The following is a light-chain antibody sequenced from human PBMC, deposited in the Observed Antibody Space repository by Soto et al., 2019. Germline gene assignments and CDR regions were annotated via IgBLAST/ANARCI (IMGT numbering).Light chain of an antibody. V-gene: IGKV3-20*01. J-gene: IGKJ1*01. CDR2: AAS. Sequence: EIVLTQSPGTLSLSPGERATLSCRASQSVSANFVAWYQQKPGQPPRLFIFAASGRAAGIPDRFSGSGSGTDFTLTISSLQSEDYGTYYCQQYRGWPRTFGQGSKVEI. CDR3: QQYRGWPRT. CDR1: QSVSANF.